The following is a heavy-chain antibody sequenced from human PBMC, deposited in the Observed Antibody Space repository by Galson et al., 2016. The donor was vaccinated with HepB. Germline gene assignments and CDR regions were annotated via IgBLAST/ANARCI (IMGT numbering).Heavy chain of an antibody. V-gene: IGHV3-11*01. D-gene: IGHD2/OR15-2a*01. CDR2: ISSSRGSDI. J-gene: IGHJ3*01. CDR3: ARVTSFIPNIGTLDL. Sequence: GKGLEWLSYISSSRGSDIYYADSVKGRFSVSRDDSENSMYLQMDSLKSEDTAVYYCARVTSFIPNIGTLDLWSRGTLVTVSS.